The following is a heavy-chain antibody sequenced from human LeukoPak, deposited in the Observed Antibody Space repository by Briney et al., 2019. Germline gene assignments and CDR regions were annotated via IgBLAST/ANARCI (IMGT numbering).Heavy chain of an antibody. Sequence: PSETLSLTCTVSGGSISSYYWSWIRQPSGKGLEWIGYIYYSGSTNYNPSLKSRVTISVDTSKNQFSLKLSSVTAADTAVYYCARSVPAAGYGMDVWGQGTTVTVSS. CDR2: IYYSGST. D-gene: IGHD2-2*01. CDR3: ARSVPAAGYGMDV. V-gene: IGHV4-59*01. J-gene: IGHJ6*02. CDR1: GGSISSYY.